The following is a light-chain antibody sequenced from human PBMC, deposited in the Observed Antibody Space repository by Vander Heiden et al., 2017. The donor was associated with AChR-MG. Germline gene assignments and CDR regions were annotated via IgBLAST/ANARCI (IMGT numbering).Light chain of an antibody. J-gene: IGLJ2*01. CDR2: NVS. Sequence: QSALTRPTSGSGFAGQSFPISCTVSNTDLGAYNFFSWYQQYPGKVPKLIIYNVSTRPSGVSDRFSGSKSGDSASLTISGLQADDEADYYCCSYTRSHTYLFGGGTKLTVL. CDR1: NTDLGAYNF. V-gene: IGLV2-14*03. CDR3: CSYTRSHTYL.